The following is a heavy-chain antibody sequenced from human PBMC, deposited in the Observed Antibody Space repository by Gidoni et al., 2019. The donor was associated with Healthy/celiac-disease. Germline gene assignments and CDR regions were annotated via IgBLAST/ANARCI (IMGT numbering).Heavy chain of an antibody. CDR1: GGSISRGGYY. V-gene: IGHV4-31*03. D-gene: IGHD2-15*01. CDR3: ARDNPPYCSGGSCYDY. Sequence: QVQLQESGPGLVKPSQTLSLTCTVSGGSISRGGYYWSWIRQHPGKGLEWIGYIYYSGSTYYNPSLKSRVTISVDTSKNQFSLKLSSVTAADTAVYYCARDNPPYCSGGSCYDYWGQGTLVTVSS. CDR2: IYYSGST. J-gene: IGHJ4*02.